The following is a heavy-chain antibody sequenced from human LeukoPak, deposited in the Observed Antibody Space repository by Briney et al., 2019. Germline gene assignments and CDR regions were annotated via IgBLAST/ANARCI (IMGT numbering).Heavy chain of an antibody. CDR1: GYTFTSYG. Sequence: ASVKVSCKASGYTFTSYGISWVRQAPGQGLEWMGWISAYNGNTNYAQKLQGRVTMTTDTSTSTAYMELRSLRSDDTAVYYCARVYGITMVRGVIDYWGQGTLVTVSS. CDR2: ISAYNGNT. V-gene: IGHV1-18*01. CDR3: ARVYGITMVRGVIDY. J-gene: IGHJ4*02. D-gene: IGHD3-10*01.